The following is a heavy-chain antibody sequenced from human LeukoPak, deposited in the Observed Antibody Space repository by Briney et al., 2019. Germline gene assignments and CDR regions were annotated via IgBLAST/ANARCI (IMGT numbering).Heavy chain of an antibody. Sequence: SQTLSLTCTVSGGSISGGGYYWRWIRQHPGKGLEWIGYIYYSGSTYYNPSLKSRVTISVDTSKNQFSLKLSSVTAADTAVYYCARVNPGPMFGFGGGFDYWGQGTLVTVSS. D-gene: IGHD3-16*01. CDR1: GGSISGGGYY. V-gene: IGHV4-31*03. J-gene: IGHJ4*02. CDR3: ARVNPGPMFGFGGGFDY. CDR2: IYYSGST.